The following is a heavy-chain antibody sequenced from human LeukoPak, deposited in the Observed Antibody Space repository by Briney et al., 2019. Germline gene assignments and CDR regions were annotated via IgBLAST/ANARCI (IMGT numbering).Heavy chain of an antibody. V-gene: IGHV1-18*01. D-gene: IGHD3-3*01. CDR2: ISAYNGNT. CDR1: GYTFSSYG. Sequence: GASVKVSCKASGYTFSSYGISWVRQAPGQGLEWMGWISAYNGNTNYAQKLQGRVTMTTDTSTSTAYMELRSLRSDDTAVYYCARESGALEWLLPLDYWGQGTLVTVSS. J-gene: IGHJ4*02. CDR3: ARESGALEWLLPLDY.